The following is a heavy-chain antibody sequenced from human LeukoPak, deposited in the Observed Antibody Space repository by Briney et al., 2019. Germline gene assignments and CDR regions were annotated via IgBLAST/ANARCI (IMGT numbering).Heavy chain of an antibody. J-gene: IGHJ4*02. CDR3: ARDGGYSYGYFDY. V-gene: IGHV3-33*01. D-gene: IGHD5-18*01. Sequence: SGGSLRLSCAASGFTFSSYGMHWVRQAPGKGLEWVAVIWYDGSNKYYADSVKGRFTISRDNSKNTLYLQMNSLRAEDTAVYYCARDGGYSYGYFDYWGQGTLVTVPS. CDR2: IWYDGSNK. CDR1: GFTFSSYG.